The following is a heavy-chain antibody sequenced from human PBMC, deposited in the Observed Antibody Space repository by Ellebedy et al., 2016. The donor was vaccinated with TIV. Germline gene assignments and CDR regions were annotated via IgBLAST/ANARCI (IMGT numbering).Heavy chain of an antibody. Sequence: GESLKISXQASGYSFIHYCISWVRQMPGKGLEWMTRIDPSDPYRKYSPSFQGRVTISADNSITTAYLHWDSLKASDTAMYYCVRHELGSNAAFDYWGQGTLVTVSS. CDR3: VRHELGSNAAFDY. D-gene: IGHD3-16*01. J-gene: IGHJ4*02. CDR1: GYSFIHYC. V-gene: IGHV5-10-1*01. CDR2: IDPSDPYR.